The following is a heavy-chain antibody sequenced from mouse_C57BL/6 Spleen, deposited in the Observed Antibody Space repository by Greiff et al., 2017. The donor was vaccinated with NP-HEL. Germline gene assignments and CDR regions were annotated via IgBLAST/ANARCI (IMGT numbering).Heavy chain of an antibody. D-gene: IGHD2-1*01. J-gene: IGHJ3*01. CDR2: IDPSDSYT. CDR3: ARHGNGAWFAY. V-gene: IGHV1-50*01. CDR1: GYTFTSYW. Sequence: VQLQQSGAELVKPGASVKLSCKASGYTFTSYWMQWVKQRPGQGLEWIGEIDPSDSYTNYNQKFKGKATLTVDTSSSTAYMQLSSLTSEDAAVYYCARHGNGAWFAYWGQGTLVTVSA.